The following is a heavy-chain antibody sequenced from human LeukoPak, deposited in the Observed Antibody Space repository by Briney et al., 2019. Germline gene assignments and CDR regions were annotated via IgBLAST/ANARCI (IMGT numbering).Heavy chain of an antibody. Sequence: PGGSLRLSCAASGFTFSSYAMHGVRQAPGKGLEWVAVISHDGNNKYNADSVKGRFTISRDNSKNTLYLQTNSLRAEDTAVYYCAREGVYSNGPFDYWGQGTRVTVSS. J-gene: IGHJ4*02. CDR1: GFTFSSYA. D-gene: IGHD5-18*01. CDR3: AREGVYSNGPFDY. V-gene: IGHV3-30-3*01. CDR2: ISHDGNNK.